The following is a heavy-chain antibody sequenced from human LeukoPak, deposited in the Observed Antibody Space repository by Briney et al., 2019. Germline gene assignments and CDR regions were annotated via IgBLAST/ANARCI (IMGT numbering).Heavy chain of an antibody. CDR3: AKDVQAYDILTGYYFTGDY. D-gene: IGHD3-9*01. CDR1: GLAFSSYA. Sequence: GGSLRLSCAASGLAFSSYAMSWVRQAPGKGVEWVSAISCSGGSTYYADSVKGRFTISRDNSKNTLYLQMNSLRAEDTAVYYCAKDVQAYDILTGYYFTGDYWGQGTLVTVSS. V-gene: IGHV3-23*01. CDR2: ISCSGGST. J-gene: IGHJ4*02.